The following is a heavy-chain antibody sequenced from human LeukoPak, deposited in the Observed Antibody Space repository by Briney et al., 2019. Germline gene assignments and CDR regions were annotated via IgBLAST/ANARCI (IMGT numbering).Heavy chain of an antibody. V-gene: IGHV1-18*01. CDR2: VSGYDGRT. CDR1: GYTFPSYG. Sequence: ASVKVSCKASGYTFPSYGISGVRQAPGQGREGMGWVSGYDGRTNYAQNLKGRVTVPAETSTSTVYMELRSLRSDDTAMYYCARDYYNDYEDTFDIWGQGTMVTVSS. J-gene: IGHJ3*02. CDR3: ARDYYNDYEDTFDI. D-gene: IGHD4-11*01.